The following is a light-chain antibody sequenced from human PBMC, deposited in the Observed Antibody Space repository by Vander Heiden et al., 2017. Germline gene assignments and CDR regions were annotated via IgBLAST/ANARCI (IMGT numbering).Light chain of an antibody. CDR1: QSISSH. J-gene: IGKJ1*01. Sequence: IQMTQSLSSLSASVGDRVTITCRASQSISSHLNWYQQKPGKAPKLLIYAASSLQSGVPSRFSGSGSGTDFTLTISSLQPEDFATYYCQQSYSTPRTFGQGTKVEIK. CDR2: AAS. V-gene: IGKV1-39*01. CDR3: QQSYSTPRT.